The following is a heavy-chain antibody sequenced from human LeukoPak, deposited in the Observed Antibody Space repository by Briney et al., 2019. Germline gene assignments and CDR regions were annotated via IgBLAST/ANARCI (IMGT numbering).Heavy chain of an antibody. V-gene: IGHV1-18*01. D-gene: IGHD3-3*01. CDR2: ISAYNGNT. J-gene: IGHJ4*02. Sequence: GSSVTVSCKASVYTVTSYGISWVRQAPGQGLESMGWISAYNGNTNYAQKLQGRVTMITDASTSTAYMELRSLRSDDTAVYYCARDGVNYDFWCGYPVCWGQGTLVTVSS. CDR1: VYTVTSYG. CDR3: ARDGVNYDFWCGYPVC.